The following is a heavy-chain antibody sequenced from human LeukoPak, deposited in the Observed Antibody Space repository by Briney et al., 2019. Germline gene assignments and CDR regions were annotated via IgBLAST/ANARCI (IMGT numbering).Heavy chain of an antibody. CDR3: ARSGYSSGWYEENP. V-gene: IGHV3-20*04. CDR1: GFTFDDYG. CDR2: INWNGGST. Sequence: PGGSLRLSCAASGFTFDDYGMSWVRQAPGKGLEWVSGINWNGGSTGYADSVKGRFTISRDNAKNSLYLQMNSLRAEDMALYYCARSGYSSGWYEENPWGPGILVTVSS. D-gene: IGHD6-19*01. J-gene: IGHJ5*02.